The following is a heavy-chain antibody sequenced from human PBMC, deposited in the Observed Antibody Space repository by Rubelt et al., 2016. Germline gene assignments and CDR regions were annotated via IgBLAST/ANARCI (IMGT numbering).Heavy chain of an antibody. CDR1: GFTFSSYG. D-gene: IGHD2-21*02. CDR3: AKGGKVVVTARLYYFDY. J-gene: IGHJ4*02. V-gene: IGHV3-30*02. CDR2: IRYDGRTK. Sequence: QVQLVESGGGVVQPGGSLRLSCAASGFTFSSYGMHWVRQAPGKGLEWVAFIRYDGRTKYYADSVKGRFTISRDNSKNTLYLQMNSLRAEDTAVYYGAKGGKVVVTARLYYFDYWGQGTLVTVSS.